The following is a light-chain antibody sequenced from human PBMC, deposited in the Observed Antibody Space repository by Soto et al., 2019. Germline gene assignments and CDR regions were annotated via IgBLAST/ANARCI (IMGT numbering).Light chain of an antibody. V-gene: IGKV1-5*03. CDR2: KAS. Sequence: DIQMTQSPSTLSASVGDRVTITCRASQSIDTWMAWYQQKPGKAPKLLIYKASSLESGVPSRFSGSGSWTEFTRTISSLQPDDFATYYCQQYNSVFVQGTKVEIK. CDR1: QSIDTW. J-gene: IGKJ1*01. CDR3: QQYNSV.